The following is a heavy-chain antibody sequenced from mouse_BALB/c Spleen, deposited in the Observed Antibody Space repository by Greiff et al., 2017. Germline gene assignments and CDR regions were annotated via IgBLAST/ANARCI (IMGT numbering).Heavy chain of an antibody. CDR1: GYTFTSYW. CDR3: TRWILLYFDY. Sequence: LQQPGSELVRPGASVKLSCKASGYTFTSYWMHWVKQRPGQGLEWIVNIYPGSGSTNYDEKFKSKATLTVDTSSSTAYMQLSSLTSEDSAVYYCTRWILLYFDYWGQGTTLTVSS. J-gene: IGHJ2*01. CDR2: IYPGSGST. V-gene: IGHV1S22*01.